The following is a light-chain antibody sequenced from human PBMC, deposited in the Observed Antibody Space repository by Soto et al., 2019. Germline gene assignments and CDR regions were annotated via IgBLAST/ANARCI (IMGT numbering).Light chain of an antibody. V-gene: IGKV4-1*01. CDR2: WAS. CDR3: QQANSFPLA. CDR1: QSVLYSSNNKNY. Sequence: DIVMTQSPDSLAVSLGERATINCKSSQSVLYSSNNKNYLAWYQQKPGQPPKLLIYWASTRESGVPDRFSGSGSGTDFTLTISSLQAEDSATYYCQQANSFPLAFGGGTKVEIK. J-gene: IGKJ4*01.